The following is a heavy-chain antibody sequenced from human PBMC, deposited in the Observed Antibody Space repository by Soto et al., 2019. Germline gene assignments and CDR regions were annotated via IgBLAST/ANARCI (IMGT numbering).Heavy chain of an antibody. J-gene: IGHJ4*02. CDR2: IRDNGSST. Sequence: GGSLRLSCAASGFTFSSYGMHWVRQAPGKGLEWVAAIRDNGSSTYYADSVKGRFTISRDNSKNTLYLQMNSLRAEDTAVYYCAKDRVIATDLSFDYWGQGTLVTVSS. CDR3: AKDRVIATDLSFDY. V-gene: IGHV3-33*06. D-gene: IGHD2-21*01. CDR1: GFTFSSYG.